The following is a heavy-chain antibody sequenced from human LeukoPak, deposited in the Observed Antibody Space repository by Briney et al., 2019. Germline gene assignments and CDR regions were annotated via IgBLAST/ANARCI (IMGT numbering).Heavy chain of an antibody. J-gene: IGHJ4*02. V-gene: IGHV3-21*01. CDR1: GFTFSSYS. CDR2: ISSSSSYI. CDR3: ARDRRIVGAIDY. D-gene: IGHD1-26*01. Sequence: GGSLRLSCAASGFTFSSYSVNWVRQAPGKGLEWVSSISSSSSYIYYADSVKGRFTISRDNAKNSLYLQMNGLRAEDTAVYYCARDRRIVGAIDYWGQGTLVTVSS.